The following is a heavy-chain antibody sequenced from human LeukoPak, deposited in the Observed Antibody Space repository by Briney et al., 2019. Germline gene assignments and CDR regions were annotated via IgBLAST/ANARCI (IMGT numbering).Heavy chain of an antibody. CDR2: INPSGGST. V-gene: IGHV1-46*01. J-gene: IGHJ4*02. CDR1: GYTFTSYY. Sequence: ASVKVSCKASGYTFTSYYMHWVRQAPGQGLEWMGIINPSGGSTSYAQKFQGRVTMTRDMSTSTVYMELSSLRSEDTAVYYCASPSPYYYDSSGYYYVLDYWGQGTLVTVSS. D-gene: IGHD3-22*01. CDR3: ASPSPYYYDSSGYYYVLDY.